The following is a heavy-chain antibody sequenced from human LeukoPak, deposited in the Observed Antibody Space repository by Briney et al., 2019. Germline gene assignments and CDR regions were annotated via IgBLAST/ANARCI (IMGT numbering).Heavy chain of an antibody. CDR3: ARFLVGVNALDQ. V-gene: IGHV1-18*01. CDR2: ISAYNGDT. J-gene: IGHJ4*02. Sequence: ASVKVSCKASGYTFTRNGISWMRQAPGQGLEWMGWISAYNGDTKYAQKLQGRFTMTTDTSTSTAYMELTSLTSDDTAMYFCARFLVGVNALDQWGQGTLVTVSS. D-gene: IGHD1-26*01. CDR1: GYTFTRNG.